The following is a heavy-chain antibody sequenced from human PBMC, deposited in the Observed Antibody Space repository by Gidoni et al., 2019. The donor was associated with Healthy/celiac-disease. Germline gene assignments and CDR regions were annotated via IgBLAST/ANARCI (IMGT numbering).Heavy chain of an antibody. CDR1: GGSISSYY. V-gene: IGHV4-59*01. Sequence: QVQLQESGPGLVKPSETLSLTCTVSGGSISSYYWSWIRQPPGKGLEWIGYIYYSGSTNYNPSLKSRVTISVDTSKNQFSLKLSSVTAADTAVYYCAREVSAYYYYMDVWGKGTTVTVSS. CDR2: IYYSGST. CDR3: AREVSAYYYYMDV. J-gene: IGHJ6*03.